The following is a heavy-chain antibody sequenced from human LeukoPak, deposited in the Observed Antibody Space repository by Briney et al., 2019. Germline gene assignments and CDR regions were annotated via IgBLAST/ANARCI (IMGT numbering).Heavy chain of an antibody. CDR1: GYTFTDYY. CDR3: ARSTIKTKAAGHFAL. D-gene: IGHD6-13*01. Sequence: ASVKVSCKSSGYTFTDYYVHWVRQAPGQGLEWMGRINPNSGDTNYAQNFQGRVTMSRDTSISTAYLELNSLIFDDTAVFYCARSTIKTKAAGHFALWGRGTLVTVSS. V-gene: IGHV1-2*06. J-gene: IGHJ2*01. CDR2: INPNSGDT.